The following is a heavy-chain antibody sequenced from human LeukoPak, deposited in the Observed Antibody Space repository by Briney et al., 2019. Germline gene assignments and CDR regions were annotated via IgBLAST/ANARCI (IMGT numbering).Heavy chain of an antibody. CDR3: ARDGVWGEILVVIPFDI. V-gene: IGHV3-21*01. CDR2: ISSSSSYI. J-gene: IGHJ3*02. CDR1: GFTFSSYS. D-gene: IGHD3-22*01. Sequence: GGSLRLSCAASGFTFSSYSMNWVRQAPGKGLEWVSSISSSSSYIYYADAVRGRFTISRDNAKNSLYLQMNSLRAEDTAVYSCARDGVWGEILVVIPFDIWGQGTMVTVSS.